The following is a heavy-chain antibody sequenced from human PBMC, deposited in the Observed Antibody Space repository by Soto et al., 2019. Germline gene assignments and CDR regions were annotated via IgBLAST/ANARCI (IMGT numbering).Heavy chain of an antibody. CDR2: IYYSGST. D-gene: IGHD2-15*01. CDR3: ARGYCMGGSCYSWPHAFDI. J-gene: IGHJ3*02. Sequence: SETLSLTCTVSGGSINSYYWSWIRQPPGKGLEWIGYIYYSGSTNYNPSLKSRVTISVDTSKNQFSLKLSSVTAADTAVYYCARGYCMGGSCYSWPHAFDIWGQGTRVTVPS. V-gene: IGHV4-59*01. CDR1: GGSINSYY.